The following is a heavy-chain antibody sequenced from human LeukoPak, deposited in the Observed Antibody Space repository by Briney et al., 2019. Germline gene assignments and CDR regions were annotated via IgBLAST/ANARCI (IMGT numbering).Heavy chain of an antibody. J-gene: IGHJ5*02. CDR3: AKEKSAQLLYSWFDP. CDR1: GFTLSSYA. V-gene: IGHV3-23*01. CDR2: ISGSGGST. Sequence: GGSLRLSCAASGFTLSSYAMSWVRQAPGKGLEWVSAISGSGGSTYYADSVKGRFTISRDNSKNTLYLQMNSLRAEDTAVYYCAKEKSAQLLYSWFDPWGQGTLVTVSS. D-gene: IGHD2-2*02.